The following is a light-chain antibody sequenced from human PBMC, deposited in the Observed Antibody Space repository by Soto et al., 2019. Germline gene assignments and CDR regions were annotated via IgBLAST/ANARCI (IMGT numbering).Light chain of an antibody. V-gene: IGKV1-5*03. J-gene: IGKJ2*01. CDR3: QQYKTYSRT. CDR1: QNISPW. CDR2: KAS. Sequence: DIQMTQYPSTLSASVGDRVTITCRASQNISPWLAWYQQKPGKPPKILIYKASSLESGVPSRFSGSDSGTEFTLTINSLQRNDFATYYCQQYKTYSRTFGHGTKLEIK.